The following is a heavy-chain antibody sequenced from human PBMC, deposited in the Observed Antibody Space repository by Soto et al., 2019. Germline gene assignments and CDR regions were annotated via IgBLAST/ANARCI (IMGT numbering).Heavy chain of an antibody. CDR2: ISGSGGST. CDR1: GFTFSSYA. CDR3: AKGERYYCYGMDV. D-gene: IGHD1-26*01. Sequence: EVQLLESGGGLVQPGGSLRLSCAASGFTFSSYAMSWVRQAPGKGLEWVSAISGSGGSTYYADSVKGRFTISRDNSKNTLYLQMNSLRAEDRAVYYCAKGERYYCYGMDVWGQGTTVTVSS. J-gene: IGHJ6*02. V-gene: IGHV3-23*01.